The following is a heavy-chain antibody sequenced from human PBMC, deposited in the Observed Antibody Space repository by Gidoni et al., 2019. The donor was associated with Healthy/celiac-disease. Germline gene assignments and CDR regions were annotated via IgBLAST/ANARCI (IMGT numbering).Heavy chain of an antibody. CDR1: GATFGSYA. CDR2: ISYDGSNK. CDR3: ASDGYYYGLDV. V-gene: IGHV3-30*01. J-gene: IGHJ6*02. Sequence: QGQLGESGGGVVQRGRSVRLSCAASGATFGSYAMHWVRPAPGKGLGWVAVISYDGSNKYYADSVKGRFTISRDNSKNTLYLQMNSLRAEDTAVYYCASDGYYYGLDVWGQGTPVTVSS.